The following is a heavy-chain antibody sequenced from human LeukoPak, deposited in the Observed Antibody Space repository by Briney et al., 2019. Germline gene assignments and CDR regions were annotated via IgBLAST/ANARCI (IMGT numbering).Heavy chain of an antibody. D-gene: IGHD5-24*01. CDR2: IYYSGST. Sequence: SETLSLSCAASGFTFSSYSMHWVRQPPGKGLEWIGYIYYSGSTKYNPSLKSRVSISFDTSKNQFSLKLSSVTSADTTVTYCARGAGAGYNLQPFAYWGQGTLVTVSS. CDR3: ARGAGAGYNLQPFAY. CDR1: GFTFSSYS. V-gene: IGHV4-59*08. J-gene: IGHJ4*02.